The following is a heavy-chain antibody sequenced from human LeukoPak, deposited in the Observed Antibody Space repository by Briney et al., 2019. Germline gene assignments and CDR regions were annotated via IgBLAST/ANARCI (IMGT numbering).Heavy chain of an antibody. CDR3: ARAYFDWSYYFDY. V-gene: IGHV3-30*02. CDR2: IRYDGSNK. CDR1: GFTFSCYG. J-gene: IGHJ4*02. Sequence: GRSLRLSCAASGFTFSCYGMHWVRQAPGQGLEWVAFIRYDGSNKYYADSVKGRFTISRDNSKNTLYLQMGSLRAEDMAVYYCARAYFDWSYYFDYWGQGTLVTVSS. D-gene: IGHD3-9*01.